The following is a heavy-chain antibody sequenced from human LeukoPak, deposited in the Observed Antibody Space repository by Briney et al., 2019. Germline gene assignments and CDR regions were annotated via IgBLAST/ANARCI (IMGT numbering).Heavy chain of an antibody. J-gene: IGHJ4*02. CDR3: ARSRTGSLLEWLLLFDY. D-gene: IGHD3-3*01. CDR1: GFTFSSYS. CDR2: ISSSSSYI. V-gene: IGHV3-21*01. Sequence: GGSLRLSCAASGFTFSSYSMNWVRQAPGKGLEWVSSISSSSSYIYYADSVKGRFTIPRDNAKNSLYLQMNSLRAEDRAVYYCARSRTGSLLEWLLLFDYWGQGTLVTVSS.